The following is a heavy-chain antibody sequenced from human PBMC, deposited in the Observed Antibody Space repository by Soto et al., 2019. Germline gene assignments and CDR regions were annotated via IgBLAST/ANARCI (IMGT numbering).Heavy chain of an antibody. D-gene: IGHD3-10*01. J-gene: IGHJ6*02. CDR3: AKDSRRFGELYGMDV. V-gene: IGHV3-30*18. Sequence: QVQLVESGGGVVQPGRSLRLSCAASGFTFSSYGMHWVRQAPGKGLEWVAVISYDGSNKYYADSVKGRFTISRDNSKNTLYLQMNSLRAEDTAVYYYAKDSRRFGELYGMDVWGQGTTVTVSS. CDR1: GFTFSSYG. CDR2: ISYDGSNK.